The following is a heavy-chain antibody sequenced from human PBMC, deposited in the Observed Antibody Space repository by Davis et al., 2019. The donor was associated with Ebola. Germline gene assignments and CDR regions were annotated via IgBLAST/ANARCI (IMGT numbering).Heavy chain of an antibody. J-gene: IGHJ4*02. CDR2: IWYDGSNK. CDR3: ARGGSRYDSSGYYYPLWY. Sequence: GESLKISCAASGFTFSSYGVHWVRQAPGKGLEWVAVIWYDGSNKYYADSVKGRFTISRDNSKNTLYLQMNSLRAEDTAVYYCARGGSRYDSSGYYYPLWYWGQGTLVTVSS. CDR1: GFTFSSYG. V-gene: IGHV3-33*01. D-gene: IGHD3-22*01.